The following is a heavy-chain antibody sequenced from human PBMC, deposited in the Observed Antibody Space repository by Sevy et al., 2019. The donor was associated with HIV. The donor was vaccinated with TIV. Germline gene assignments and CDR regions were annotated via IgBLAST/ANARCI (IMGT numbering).Heavy chain of an antibody. J-gene: IGHJ5*02. CDR1: GFTFSSYA. V-gene: IGHV3-23*01. CDR3: AKELYSNYGQLNWFDP. CDR2: ISGSGGST. Sequence: GGSLRLSCAASGFTFSSYATSWVRQAPGKGLEWVSAISGSGGSTYYADSVKGRFTISRDNSKNTLYLQMNSLRAEDTAVYYCAKELYSNYGQLNWFDPWGQGTLVTVSS. D-gene: IGHD4-4*01.